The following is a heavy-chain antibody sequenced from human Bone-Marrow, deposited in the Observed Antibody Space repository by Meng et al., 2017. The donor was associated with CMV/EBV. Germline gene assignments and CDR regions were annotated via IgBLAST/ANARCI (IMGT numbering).Heavy chain of an antibody. Sequence: SETLSLTCTVSGGSISSYYWSWIRQPPGKGLEWIGYIYYSGSTNYNTSFKSRVTLSVDTSKIQFTLKLTSVTAADTAVYYFPGGEPDFTPAAYWYFDLWGRGTLVTVSS. D-gene: IGHD3-3*01. CDR2: IYYSGST. CDR1: GGSISSYY. V-gene: IGHV4-59*12. CDR3: PGGEPDFTPAAYWYFDL. J-gene: IGHJ2*01.